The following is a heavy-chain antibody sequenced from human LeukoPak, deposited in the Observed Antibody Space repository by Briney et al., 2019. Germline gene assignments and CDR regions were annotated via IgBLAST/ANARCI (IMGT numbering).Heavy chain of an antibody. V-gene: IGHV3-74*03. Sequence: GGSPRLSCAASGFTFNNYWMHWVRQAPGKGLVWVSHINSDGSSTTYADSVKGRFTISRDNAKNTLYLQMNSLRAEDTAVYYCARVHGYVSGAFDYWGQGTLVTVSS. CDR1: GFTFNNYW. J-gene: IGHJ4*02. CDR3: ARVHGYVSGAFDY. CDR2: INSDGSST. D-gene: IGHD5-12*01.